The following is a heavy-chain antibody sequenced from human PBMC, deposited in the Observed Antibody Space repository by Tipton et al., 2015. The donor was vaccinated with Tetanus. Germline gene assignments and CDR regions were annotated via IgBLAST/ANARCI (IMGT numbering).Heavy chain of an antibody. J-gene: IGHJ4*02. D-gene: IGHD6-13*01. Sequence: FTISRDNSRNTLYLQMNSLRAEDTAVYYCAKDRAAGGMGEVDYYGQGTLVTVSS. V-gene: IGHV3-23*01. CDR3: AKDRAAGGMGEVDY.